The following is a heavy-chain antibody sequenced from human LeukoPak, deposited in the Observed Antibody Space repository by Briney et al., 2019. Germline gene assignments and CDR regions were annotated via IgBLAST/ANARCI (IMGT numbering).Heavy chain of an antibody. V-gene: IGHV3-48*01. CDR2: ISSSSSTI. J-gene: IGHJ4*02. CDR3: AKGYRTKGLIRYYYDSSGYYLVY. Sequence: GGSLRLSCAASGFTFSSYSMNWVRQAPGKGLEWVSYISSSSSTIYYADSVKGRFTISRDNSKNTLYLQMNSLRAEDTAVYYCAKGYRTKGLIRYYYDSSGYYLVYWGQGTLVTVSS. D-gene: IGHD3-22*01. CDR1: GFTFSSYS.